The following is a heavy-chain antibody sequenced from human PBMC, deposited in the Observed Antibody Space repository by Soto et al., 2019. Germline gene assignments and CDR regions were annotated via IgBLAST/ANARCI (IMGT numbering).Heavy chain of an antibody. CDR1: GGAFNDFA. D-gene: IGHD4-4*01. CDR2: IIPSFRSP. V-gene: IGHV1-69*12. Sequence: QVQLVQSGAEVKKPGSSVRVSCKASGGAFNDFAIAWVRQAPGQGLQWMGAIIPSFRSPQYSDKLQGRVPLTADESTSTAYMELNRLRSDDTAVYFCARARVKRGNSYYYGMDVWGQGTTVTVSS. J-gene: IGHJ6*02. CDR3: ARARVKRGNSYYYGMDV.